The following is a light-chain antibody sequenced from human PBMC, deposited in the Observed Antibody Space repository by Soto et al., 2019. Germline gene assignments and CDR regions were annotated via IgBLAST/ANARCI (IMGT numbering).Light chain of an antibody. CDR3: TSYAGSNNFV. V-gene: IGLV2-8*01. CDR2: EVN. CDR1: SSDVGGYNY. J-gene: IGLJ2*01. Sequence: QSALTQPPSASGSPGQSVTISCTGTSSDVGGYNYVSWYEQHPGKAPKVMIYEVNKRPSGVPDRFSGYKSGNTASLTVSGLQSEYEADYYCTSYAGSNNFVFGGGTKVTV.